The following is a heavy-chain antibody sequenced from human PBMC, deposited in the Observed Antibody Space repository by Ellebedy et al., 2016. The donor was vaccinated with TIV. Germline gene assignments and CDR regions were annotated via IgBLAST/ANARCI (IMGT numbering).Heavy chain of an antibody. CDR2: INHSGST. Sequence: SETLSLTCAVYGGSFSTYYWNWIRQRPGKGLEWIGEINHSGSTKYNPSLKSRVTISVNTSKNQFSVKLSSVTAADTAVYYCARWSRGAFDIWGQGTMVTVSS. D-gene: IGHD3-10*01. J-gene: IGHJ3*02. V-gene: IGHV4-34*01. CDR3: ARWSRGAFDI. CDR1: GGSFSTYY.